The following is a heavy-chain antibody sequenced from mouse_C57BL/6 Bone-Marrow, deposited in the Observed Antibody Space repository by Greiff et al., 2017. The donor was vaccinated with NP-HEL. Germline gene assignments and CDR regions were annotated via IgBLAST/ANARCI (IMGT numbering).Heavy chain of an antibody. V-gene: IGHV1-69*01. CDR1: GYTFTSYW. CDR2: IDPSDSYT. CDR3: ARDWDSSGYGFAY. J-gene: IGHJ3*01. Sequence: QVQLKQSGAELVMPGASVKLSCKASGYTFTSYWMHWVKQRPGQGLEWIGEIDPSDSYTNYNQKFKGKSTLTVDKSSSTAYMQLSSLTSEDSAVYYCARDWDSSGYGFAYWGQGTLVTVSA. D-gene: IGHD3-2*02.